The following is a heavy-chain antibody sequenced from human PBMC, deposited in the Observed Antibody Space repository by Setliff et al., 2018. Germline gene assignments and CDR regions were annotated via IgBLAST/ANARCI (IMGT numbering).Heavy chain of an antibody. J-gene: IGHJ4*02. CDR2: IYTSGST. CDR1: GGSISSYY. CDR3: ASGTPRRSSGWDFDY. V-gene: IGHV4-4*07. Sequence: PSETLSLTCTVSGGSISSYYWSWIRQPAGKGLEWIGRIYTSGSTNYNPSLKSRVTMSVDTSKNQFSLKLSSVTAADTAVYYCASGTPRRSSGWDFDYWGQGTLVTVSS. D-gene: IGHD6-19*01.